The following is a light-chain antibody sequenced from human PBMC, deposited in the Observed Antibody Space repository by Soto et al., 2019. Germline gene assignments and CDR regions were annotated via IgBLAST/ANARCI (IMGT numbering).Light chain of an antibody. Sequence: EVVMTQSPATLSVSPGERVTLSCRASQSVGSNLAWYQQKRGQAPRLLIYGASSRATGVPARFSGSGSGTEFTLTITSLQAEDFAVYYCQQYNSGPPRTFGQGTKLDNK. CDR1: QSVGSN. CDR3: QQYNSGPPRT. CDR2: GAS. V-gene: IGKV3-15*01. J-gene: IGKJ2*01.